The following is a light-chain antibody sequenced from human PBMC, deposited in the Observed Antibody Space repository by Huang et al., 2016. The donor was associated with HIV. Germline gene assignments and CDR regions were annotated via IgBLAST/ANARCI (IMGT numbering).Light chain of an antibody. V-gene: IGKV3-11*01. Sequence: EIVLTQSPATLSLSPGERATLSCRARQSVSSYLAWYQQKPGQAPRLLIYDASNRATGIPARFSGSGSGTDFILTISSLEPEEFAVYYCQQRSNWPHLTFGGGTKVEIK. CDR2: DAS. CDR1: QSVSSY. CDR3: QQRSNWPHLT. J-gene: IGKJ4*01.